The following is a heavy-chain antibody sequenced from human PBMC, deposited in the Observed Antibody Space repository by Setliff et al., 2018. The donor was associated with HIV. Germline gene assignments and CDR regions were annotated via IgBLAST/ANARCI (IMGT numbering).Heavy chain of an antibody. J-gene: IGHJ3*02. Sequence: GGSLRLSCAASGFTFSNYNMNWVRQAPGKGLEWISFITSTGINIYYTDSVKGRFTVSRDNADNSLYLQMNSLRPEDTAVYYCARYALAVPGYHNAFDIWGQGTMVTVSS. CDR2: ITSTGINI. CDR3: ARYALAVPGYHNAFDI. D-gene: IGHD6-19*01. V-gene: IGHV3-48*01. CDR1: GFTFSNYN.